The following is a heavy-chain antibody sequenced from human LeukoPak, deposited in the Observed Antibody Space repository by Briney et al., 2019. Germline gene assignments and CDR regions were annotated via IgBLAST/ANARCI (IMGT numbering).Heavy chain of an antibody. V-gene: IGHV4-39*01. CDR3: ARHFDHPTAYFDS. D-gene: IGHD1-14*01. CDR2: IYSGGMT. J-gene: IGHJ4*02. CDR1: GGSLSSGDYY. Sequence: SETLALTCTVTGGSLSSGDYYWTWLRQPPGKVLEWIASIYSGGMTFYSPSLKSRLTISADTSRNHFSLRLSSVTAADTALYFCARHFDHPTAYFDSWGQGTLVTVSS.